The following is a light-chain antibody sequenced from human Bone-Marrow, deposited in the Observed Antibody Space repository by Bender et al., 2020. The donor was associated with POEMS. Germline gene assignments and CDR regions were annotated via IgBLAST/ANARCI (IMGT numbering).Light chain of an antibody. CDR3: QVWDTTTDHHVV. V-gene: IGLV3-21*02. CDR2: NDN. J-gene: IGLJ2*01. Sequence: SYALTQPPSVSVAPGETARITCGGGYSVHWYQQRPGQAPVLVVFNDNDRPSGIPERFSGSKSGNTATLTISRVEAGDEADYYCQVWDTTTDHHVVFGGGTKLTVL. CDR1: YS.